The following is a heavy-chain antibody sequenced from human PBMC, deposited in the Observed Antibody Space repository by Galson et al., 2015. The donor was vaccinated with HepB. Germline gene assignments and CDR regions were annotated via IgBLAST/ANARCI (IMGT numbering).Heavy chain of an antibody. Sequence: SLRLSCAVSGFTFRRDAMHWVRQAPGKGLEWVAVISDDGSTKFYADSVRGRFTISRDNSKNTLYLQMNSLRPEDTAVFYCARDGGTRSSLDYWGQGTLVTVSS. J-gene: IGHJ4*02. CDR1: GFTFRRDA. CDR2: ISDDGSTK. CDR3: ARDGGTRSSLDY. D-gene: IGHD6-6*01. V-gene: IGHV3-30-3*01.